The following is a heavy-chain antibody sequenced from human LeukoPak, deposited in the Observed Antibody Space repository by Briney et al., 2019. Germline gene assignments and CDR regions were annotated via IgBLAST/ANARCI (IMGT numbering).Heavy chain of an antibody. V-gene: IGHV4-34*01. CDR3: ARGRGT. CDR2: INPSRST. D-gene: IGHD3-10*01. J-gene: IGHJ5*02. CDR1: GESVTHYY. Sequence: PSETLSLTCAVYGESVTHYYYNWIRQPPGKGLEWIGEINPSRSTNYNPSLKSRVTISVDTSKNHFSLKLSSLTAADTAIYYCARGRGTWGQGTLVTVSS.